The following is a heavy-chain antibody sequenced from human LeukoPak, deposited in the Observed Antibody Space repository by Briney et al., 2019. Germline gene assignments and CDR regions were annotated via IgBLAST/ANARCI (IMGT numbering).Heavy chain of an antibody. Sequence: AGGSLRLSCAASRFTFSSYATSWVRQAPGKGLEWVSVISGGGGSTYYADSVKGRFTISRDNSKNTLYLQMNSLRAEDTAVYYCAKEIYGDSTGGRFQQWGQGTLVTVSS. CDR1: RFTFSSYA. J-gene: IGHJ1*01. V-gene: IGHV3-23*01. CDR2: ISGGGGST. D-gene: IGHD4-17*01. CDR3: AKEIYGDSTGGRFQQ.